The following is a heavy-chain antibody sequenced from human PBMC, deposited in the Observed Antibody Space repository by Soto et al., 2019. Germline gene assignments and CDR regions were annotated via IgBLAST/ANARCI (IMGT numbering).Heavy chain of an antibody. CDR2: ILYDGSIK. V-gene: IGHV3-33*08. D-gene: IGHD6-19*01. Sequence: XGSLRLSCLAAGCTFSSYGMHWVRQAPGKGLEWLAVILYDGSIKYYADSVKGRFTISRDDSKNTLYLQMDSLRVEDSAIYYCPRAFSPGVAGRLFDFWGLGTPVTVSS. CDR1: GCTFSSYG. CDR3: PRAFSPGVAGRLFDF. J-gene: IGHJ4*02.